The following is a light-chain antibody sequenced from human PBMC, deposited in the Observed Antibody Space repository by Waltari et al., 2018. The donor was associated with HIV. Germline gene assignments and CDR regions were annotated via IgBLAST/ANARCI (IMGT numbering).Light chain of an antibody. Sequence: QSALTQPPSASGSLGQSVTISCTGSSSDVGRYDYVSWYQQHPGKAPTLIIYEVSSRPSGVSDRFSGSKSGNTASLTISGLQNEDEADYFCTSYTTSDTLRFGGGTKVTVL. V-gene: IGLV2-14*03. CDR1: SSDVGRYDY. CDR3: TSYTTSDTLR. J-gene: IGLJ3*02. CDR2: EVS.